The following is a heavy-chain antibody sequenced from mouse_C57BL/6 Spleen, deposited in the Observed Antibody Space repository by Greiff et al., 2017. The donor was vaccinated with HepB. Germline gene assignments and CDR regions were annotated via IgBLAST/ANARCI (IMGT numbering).Heavy chain of an antibody. CDR1: GFTFSDYG. Sequence: EVMLVESGGGLVKPGGSLKLSCAASGFTFSDYGMHWVRQAPEKGLEWVAYISSGSSTIYYADTVKGRFTISRDNAKNTLFLQMTSLRSEDTAMYYCARDITTVVASGAYWGQGTLVTVSA. V-gene: IGHV5-17*01. CDR2: ISSGSSTI. D-gene: IGHD1-1*01. CDR3: ARDITTVVASGAY. J-gene: IGHJ3*01.